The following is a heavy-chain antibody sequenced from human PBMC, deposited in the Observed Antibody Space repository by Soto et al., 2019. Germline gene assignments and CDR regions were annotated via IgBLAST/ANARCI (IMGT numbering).Heavy chain of an antibody. CDR3: ARSIVVVNAIYPEYYYGMDV. V-gene: IGHV3-33*01. CDR1: GFTFSSYG. Sequence: PXVCLRLSFAACGFTFSSYGVHWVRQAPGKGLEWVAVIWYDGSNKYYADSVKGRFTISRDNSKNTLYLQMNSLRAEDTAVYYCARSIVVVNAIYPEYYYGMDVWGQGTTVTVSS. D-gene: IGHD2-21*01. J-gene: IGHJ6*02. CDR2: IWYDGSNK.